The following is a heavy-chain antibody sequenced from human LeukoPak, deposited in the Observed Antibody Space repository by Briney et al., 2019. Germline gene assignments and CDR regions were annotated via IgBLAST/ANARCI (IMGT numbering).Heavy chain of an antibody. CDR2: VYYSGGT. Sequence: TSETLSLTCTVSGGSIRSYYWTCIRQSPGEGLEWIGCVYYSGGTYYNPSLKSRVTMSLDTSKNQFSLKLSSLTAADTAVYYCASTLGELSLYLDYWGQGTLVTVSS. V-gene: IGHV4-59*01. J-gene: IGHJ4*02. D-gene: IGHD3-16*02. CDR1: GGSIRSYY. CDR3: ASTLGELSLYLDY.